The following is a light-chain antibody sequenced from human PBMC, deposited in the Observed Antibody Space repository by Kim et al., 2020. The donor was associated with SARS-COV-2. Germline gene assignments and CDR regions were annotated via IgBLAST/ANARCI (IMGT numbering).Light chain of an antibody. V-gene: IGKV2-30*01. CDR2: RVS. J-gene: IGKJ2*01. Sequence: DAVMTQSPLSLPVTLGQSASISCTSSQSLVYSDGNTYLNWFQQRPGQSPRRLIYRVSNRDSGVPDRFSGSVSGAVFTLKISSVEVEDIGLYFCMQGSHWPYTFGQGTKLEI. CDR3: MQGSHWPYT. CDR1: QSLVYSDGNTY.